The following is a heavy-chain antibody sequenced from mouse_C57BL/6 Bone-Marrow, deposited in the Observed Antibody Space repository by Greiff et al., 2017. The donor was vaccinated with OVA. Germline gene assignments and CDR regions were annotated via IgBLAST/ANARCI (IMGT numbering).Heavy chain of an antibody. D-gene: IGHD3-2*02. Sequence: QVHVKQSGAELVKPGASVKISCKASGYAFSSYWMNWVKQRPGKGLEWIGQIYPGDGDTNYNGKFKGKATLTADKSSSTAYMQLSSLTSEDSAVYFCARGDGQLRLGDYWGQGTTLTVSS. J-gene: IGHJ2*01. CDR2: IYPGDGDT. V-gene: IGHV1-80*01. CDR3: ARGDGQLRLGDY. CDR1: GYAFSSYW.